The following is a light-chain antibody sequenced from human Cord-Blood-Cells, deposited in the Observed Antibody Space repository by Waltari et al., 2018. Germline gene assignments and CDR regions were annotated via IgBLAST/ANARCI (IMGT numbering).Light chain of an antibody. J-gene: IGKJ5*01. V-gene: IGKV1-33*01. CDR2: DAS. CDR3: QQYDNLIT. CDR1: QDLSNY. Sequence: DIQMTQSPSSLSASVGERVTITCQASQDLSNYLNWYQQKPGKAPKHLVYDASNLETGIPARVSVSASGTDCTLTISSLQPEDIATYYCQQYDNLITCGQVTRLEIK.